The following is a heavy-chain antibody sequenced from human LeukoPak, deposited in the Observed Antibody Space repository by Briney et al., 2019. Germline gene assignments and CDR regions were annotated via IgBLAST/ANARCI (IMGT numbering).Heavy chain of an antibody. Sequence: GGPLRLSCAASGFTFSNYWMSWVRQAPGKGLEWVANIKQDGSEKYYVDSVKGRFTISRDNSKNTLYLQMNSLRAEDTAVYYCAKGEPDYMDVWGKGTTVTVSS. CDR1: GFTFSNYW. J-gene: IGHJ6*03. V-gene: IGHV3-7*01. CDR3: AKGEPDYMDV. CDR2: IKQDGSEK. D-gene: IGHD1-14*01.